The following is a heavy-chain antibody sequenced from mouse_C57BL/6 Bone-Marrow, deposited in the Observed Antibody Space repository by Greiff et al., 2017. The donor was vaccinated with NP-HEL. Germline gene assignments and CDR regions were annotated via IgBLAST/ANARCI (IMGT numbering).Heavy chain of an antibody. CDR2: INPRSGGT. J-gene: IGHJ2*01. CDR3: ARWAYGSSYDWDY. CDR1: GYAFTNYL. Sequence: QVQLQQSGAELVRPGTSVKVSCKASGYAFTNYLIEWVKQRPGQGLEWIGVINPRSGGTNYNEKFKGKATLTADKSSSTAYMQLSSLTSEDSAVYFCARWAYGSSYDWDYWGQGTTLTVSS. V-gene: IGHV1-54*01. D-gene: IGHD1-1*01.